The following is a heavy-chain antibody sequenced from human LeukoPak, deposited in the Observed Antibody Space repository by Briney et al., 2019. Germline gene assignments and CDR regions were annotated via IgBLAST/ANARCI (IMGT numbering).Heavy chain of an antibody. V-gene: IGHV4-59*01. CDR1: GGSISSYY. D-gene: IGHD3-10*01. CDR3: ARAKTYGGHKYYYMDV. J-gene: IGHJ6*03. Sequence: SETLSLTCTVSGGSISSYYWNWIRQPPGKGLDWIGEIYYSGTTNYNPSLKSRVTISVDTSKNQFSLKLSSVTAADTAVYYCARAKTYGGHKYYYMDVWGKGTTVTISS. CDR2: IYYSGTT.